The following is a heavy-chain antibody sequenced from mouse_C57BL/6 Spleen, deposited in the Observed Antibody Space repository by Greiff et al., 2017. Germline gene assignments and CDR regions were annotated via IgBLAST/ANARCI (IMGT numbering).Heavy chain of an antibody. D-gene: IGHD1-1*01. J-gene: IGHJ1*03. CDR1: GYTFTSYW. CDR2: IDPSDSET. Sequence: QVQLQQPGAELVRPGSSVQLSCKASGYTFTSYWMHWVKQRPIQGLEWIGNIDPSDSETHYNQKFKDKATLTVDKSSSTAYMQLSSLTSEDSAVYYCARFHYYGSSDWYFDVWGTGTTVTVSS. V-gene: IGHV1-52*01. CDR3: ARFHYYGSSDWYFDV.